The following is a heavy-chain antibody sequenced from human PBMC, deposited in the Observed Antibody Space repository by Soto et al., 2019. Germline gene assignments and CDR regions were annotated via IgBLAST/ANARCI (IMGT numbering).Heavy chain of an antibody. CDR3: ARDKQQLVFGNWFDP. CDR1: GYTFTSYY. Sequence: ASVKVSCKASGYTFTSYYMHWVRQAPGQGLEWMGIINPSGGSTSYAQKFQGRVTMTRDTSTSTVYMELSSLRSEDTAVYYCARDKQQLVFGNWFDPWGQGTLVTVSS. V-gene: IGHV1-46*01. CDR2: INPSGGST. D-gene: IGHD6-13*01. J-gene: IGHJ5*02.